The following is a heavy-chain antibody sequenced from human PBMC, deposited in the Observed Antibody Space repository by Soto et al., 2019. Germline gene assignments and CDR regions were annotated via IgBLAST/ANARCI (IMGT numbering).Heavy chain of an antibody. Sequence: SETLSLTCTVSGGSISGSSFYWGWIRQPPGKGLEWIGSIYFGTTYYNPSLKSRVTISIDTSKNQFSLNLRSVSAADTAVYYCARGRGEFDAWGQGTPVTVSS. V-gene: IGHV4-39*01. J-gene: IGHJ5*02. CDR3: ARGRGEFDA. CDR1: GGSISGSSFY. CDR2: IYFGTT. D-gene: IGHD2-21*01.